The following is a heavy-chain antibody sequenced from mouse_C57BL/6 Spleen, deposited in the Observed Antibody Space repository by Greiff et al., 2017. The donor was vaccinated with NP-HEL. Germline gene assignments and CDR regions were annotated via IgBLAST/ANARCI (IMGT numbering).Heavy chain of an antibody. CDR2: INPNNGGT. J-gene: IGHJ4*01. Sequence: VQLKESGPELVKPGASVKMSCKASGYTFTDYNMHWVKQSHGKSLEWIGYINPNNGGTSYNQKFKGKATLTVNKSSSTAYMELRSLTSEDSAVYYCARVLLYAMDYWGQGTSVTVSS. D-gene: IGHD1-1*01. V-gene: IGHV1-22*01. CDR3: ARVLLYAMDY. CDR1: GYTFTDYN.